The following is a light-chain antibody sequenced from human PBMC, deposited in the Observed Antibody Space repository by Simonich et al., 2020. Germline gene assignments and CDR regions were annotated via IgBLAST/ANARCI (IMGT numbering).Light chain of an antibody. J-gene: IGLJ2*01. V-gene: IGLV3-1*01. CDR2: QDS. Sequence: SYELTQPPSVSVSPGQTASITCSGDKLGDKYACWYQQKPGQSPVLVIYQDSKRPDGILERFSGSNSGNTATLTISGTQAMDEADYYCQAWDSSTAVVFGGGTKLTVL. CDR3: QAWDSSTAVV. CDR1: KLGDKY.